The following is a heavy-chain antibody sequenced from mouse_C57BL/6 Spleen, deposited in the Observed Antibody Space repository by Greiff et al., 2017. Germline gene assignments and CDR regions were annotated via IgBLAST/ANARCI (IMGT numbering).Heavy chain of an antibody. V-gene: IGHV1-4*01. J-gene: IGHJ3*01. D-gene: IGHD1-1*01. CDR1: GYTFTSYT. CDR2: INPSSGYT. Sequence: QVQLQQSGAELARPGASVKMSCKASGYTFTSYTMHWVKQRPGQGLEWIGYINPSSGYTKYNQKFKDKATLTADKSSSTAYMQLSSLTSEDSAVYYCARNCGSSYGFAYWGQGTLVTVSA. CDR3: ARNCGSSYGFAY.